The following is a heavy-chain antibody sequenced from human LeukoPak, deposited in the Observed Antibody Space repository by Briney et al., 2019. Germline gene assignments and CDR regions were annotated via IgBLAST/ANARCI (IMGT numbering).Heavy chain of an antibody. CDR1: GYSFTSYW. V-gene: IGHV5-51*01. CDR2: IYPGDSDT. CDR3: ARLPHYYDSSGYYYGDY. D-gene: IGHD3-22*01. J-gene: IGHJ4*02. Sequence: GESLKISCKGSGYSFTSYWIGWVRQMPGKGLEWMGIIYPGDSDTRYSPSFQGQVTISADKSISTAYLQWSSLKASDTAMYYCARLPHYYDSSGYYYGDYWGQGTLVTVSS.